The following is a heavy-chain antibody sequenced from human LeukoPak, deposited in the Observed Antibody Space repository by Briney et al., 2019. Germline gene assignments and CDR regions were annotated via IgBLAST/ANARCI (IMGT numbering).Heavy chain of an antibody. CDR1: GGSISSYY. D-gene: IGHD1-1*01. V-gene: IGHV4-59*01. J-gene: IGHJ4*02. CDR3: ASHTSAQN. CDR2: IYYSGST. Sequence: SETLSLTCTVSGGSISSYYWSWIRQPPGKGLEWIGYIYYSGSTNYDPSLKSRVTISVDTSKNQFSLKLSSVTTADTAVYYCASHTSAQNWGLGTLVTVSS.